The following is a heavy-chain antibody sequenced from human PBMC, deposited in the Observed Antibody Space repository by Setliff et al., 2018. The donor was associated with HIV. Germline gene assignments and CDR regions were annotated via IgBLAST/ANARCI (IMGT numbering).Heavy chain of an antibody. D-gene: IGHD2-2*01. Sequence: SETLSLTCTASGDSIRNDYWTWIRQSPEKGLEWIAYISYSGGTNHNPSLMGRVTMSLDVSKNQISLRLRSVVAADTAVYYCVRCLGMIHYYALESWGQGTLVTISS. J-gene: IGHJ5*02. CDR3: VRCLGMIHYYALES. CDR1: GDSIRNDY. V-gene: IGHV4-59*12. CDR2: ISYSGGT.